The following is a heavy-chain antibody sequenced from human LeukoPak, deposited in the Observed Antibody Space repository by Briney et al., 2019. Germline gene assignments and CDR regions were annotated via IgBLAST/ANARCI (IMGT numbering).Heavy chain of an antibody. Sequence: ASVKVSCKVSGYTLTELSMHWVRQAPGKGLEWMGGFDPEDGETIYAQKFQGRVTMTEDTSTETAYMELSSLRSEDTAVYYCATGVPAAANYYYYGMDVWGQGTTVTVSS. D-gene: IGHD2-2*01. CDR2: FDPEDGET. J-gene: IGHJ6*02. CDR1: GYTLTELS. CDR3: ATGVPAAANYYYYGMDV. V-gene: IGHV1-24*01.